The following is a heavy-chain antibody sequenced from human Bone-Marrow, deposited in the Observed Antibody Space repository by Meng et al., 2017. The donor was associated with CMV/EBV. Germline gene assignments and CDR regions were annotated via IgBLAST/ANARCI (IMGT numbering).Heavy chain of an antibody. CDR3: KVVVVVPAADTPYGMDV. Sequence: GESLKISCAASGFTFSGSAMHWVRQASGKGLEWVGRIRSKANSYATAYAASVKGRFTISRDDSKNTAYLQMNSLKTEDTAVYYCKVVVVVPAADTPYGMDVWGQGTTVTVYS. V-gene: IGHV3-73*01. CDR1: GFTFSGSA. D-gene: IGHD2-2*01. CDR2: IRSKANSYAT. J-gene: IGHJ6*02.